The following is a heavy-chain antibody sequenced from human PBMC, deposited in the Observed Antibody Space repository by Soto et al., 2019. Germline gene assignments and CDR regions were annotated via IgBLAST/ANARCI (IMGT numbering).Heavy chain of an antibody. V-gene: IGHV3-30*18. J-gene: IGHJ3*02. CDR1: GFTFSSHG. D-gene: IGHD4-17*01. Sequence: GGSLRLSCTASGFTFSSHGMHWVRQAPGKGPEWVATISFDGSNKYYVDSVKGRFTISRDNSKNTLYLEMNSLRAEDTAVYYCAKDLSLYGDYGVVDAFDIWGQGTLVTVSS. CDR2: ISFDGSNK. CDR3: AKDLSLYGDYGVVDAFDI.